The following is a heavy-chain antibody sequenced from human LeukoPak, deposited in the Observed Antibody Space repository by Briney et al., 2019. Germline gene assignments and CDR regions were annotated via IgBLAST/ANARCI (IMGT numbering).Heavy chain of an antibody. CDR1: GFTFSSYA. CDR3: ARDPYYYDSSGYRLINYFDY. J-gene: IGHJ4*02. CDR2: ISYDGSNK. Sequence: PGGSLRLSCAASGFTFSSYAMHWVRQAPGKGLEWVAVISYDGSNKYYADSVKGRFTISRDNAKNSLYLQMNSLRAEDTAVYYCARDPYYYDSSGYRLINYFDYWGQGTLVTVSS. D-gene: IGHD3-22*01. V-gene: IGHV3-30-3*01.